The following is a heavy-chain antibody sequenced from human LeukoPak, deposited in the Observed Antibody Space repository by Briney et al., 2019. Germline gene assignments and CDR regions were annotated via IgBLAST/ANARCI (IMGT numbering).Heavy chain of an antibody. CDR3: AKDSGYSGSIKFDY. V-gene: IGHV3-23*01. CDR1: GFTFSDYA. J-gene: IGHJ4*02. Sequence: GGSLRLSCAASGFTFSDYAMSWVRQAPGKGLEWVSTISGSSASTYYVDSVKGRFTISRDNSRNTLYLQMNSLRAEDTAIYYCAKDSGYSGSIKFDYWGQGTLVTVSS. D-gene: IGHD1-26*01. CDR2: ISGSSAST.